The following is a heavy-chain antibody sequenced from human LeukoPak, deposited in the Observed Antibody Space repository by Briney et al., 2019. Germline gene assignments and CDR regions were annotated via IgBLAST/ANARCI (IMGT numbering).Heavy chain of an antibody. CDR1: GFSFRSHG. J-gene: IGHJ4*02. D-gene: IGHD2-15*01. CDR2: ISPRGDIT. CDR3: ARGGGLYDY. Sequence: GGTLRLSCAASGFSFRSHGMNWVRQAPGKGLEWVSGISPRGDITYYKDSVRGRFTISRDNFKNTVSLQLNSLRAEDTAMYYCARGGGLYDYWGQGTLVTVSS. V-gene: IGHV3-23*01.